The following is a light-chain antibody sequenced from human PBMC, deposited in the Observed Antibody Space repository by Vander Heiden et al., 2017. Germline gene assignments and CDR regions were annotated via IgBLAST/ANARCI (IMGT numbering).Light chain of an antibody. CDR3: YSRDSSGDHL. CDR2: GKD. V-gene: IGLV3-19*01. Sequence: VAVALGQTGRITCHGVSLRSYCASWYQQKTGQAPILVIYGKDNRPSGIPDRFSGSNSGNTASLTITGAQAEDEADYYCYSRDSSGDHLFGGGTKLTVL. J-gene: IGLJ2*01. CDR1: SLRSYC.